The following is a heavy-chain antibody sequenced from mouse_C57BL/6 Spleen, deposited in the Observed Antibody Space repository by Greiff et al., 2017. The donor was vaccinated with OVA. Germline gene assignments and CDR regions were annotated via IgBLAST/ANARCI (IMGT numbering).Heavy chain of an antibody. CDR2: ISDGGSYT. V-gene: IGHV5-4*01. CDR3: ARDQGYDYLYYFDY. D-gene: IGHD2-4*01. J-gene: IGHJ2*01. CDR1: GFTFSSYA. Sequence: DVKLVESGGGLVKPGGSLKLSCAASGFTFSSYAMSWVRQTPEKRLEWVATISDGGSYTYYPDNVKGRFTISRDNAKNNLYLQMSHLKSEDTAMYYCARDQGYDYLYYFDYWGQGTTLTVSS.